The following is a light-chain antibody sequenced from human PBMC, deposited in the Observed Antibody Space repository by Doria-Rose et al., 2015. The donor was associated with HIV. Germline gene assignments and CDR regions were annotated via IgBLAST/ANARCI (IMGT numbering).Light chain of an antibody. CDR3: HQYGTSWT. V-gene: IGKV3-20*01. J-gene: IGKJ1*01. CDR1: QCFSSTY. CDR2: DGS. Sequence: EIVMTQSPGTLSLSPGEGATLSCRASQCFSSTYLAWYQQKPGQAPSLLIYDGSTRATGIPDRFSASGSGTDFTLTINRLEPEDFALYYCHQYGTSWTFGQGTKVEI.